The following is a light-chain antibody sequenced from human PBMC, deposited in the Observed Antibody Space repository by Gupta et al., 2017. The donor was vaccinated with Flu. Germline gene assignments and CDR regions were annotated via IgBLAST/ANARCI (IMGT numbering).Light chain of an antibody. J-gene: IGLJ1*01. CDR1: SSDVGTYNR. CDR2: DVS. CDR3: SSYTSSYTFV. Sequence: QSALTQPPSVSGSPGQSVTISCTGTSSDVGTYNRVSWYQQSPGTAPKLMIYDVSNRPSGVPDRFSGSKSGNTASLTISGLQGEDEADYYCSSYTSSYTFVFGTGTKVTVL. V-gene: IGLV2-18*02.